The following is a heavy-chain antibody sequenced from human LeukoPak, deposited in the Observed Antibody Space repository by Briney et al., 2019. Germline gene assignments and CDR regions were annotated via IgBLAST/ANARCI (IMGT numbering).Heavy chain of an antibody. V-gene: IGHV4-34*01. Sequence: SETLSLTCSVSGYSISGGYYWSWIRQPPGKGLEWIGEINHSGSTNYNPSLKSRVTISVDTSKNQFSLKLSSVTAADTAVYYCARQIAAAGMAPFDYWGQGTLVTVSS. CDR2: INHSGST. CDR3: ARQIAAAGMAPFDY. D-gene: IGHD6-13*01. CDR1: GYSISGGYY. J-gene: IGHJ4*02.